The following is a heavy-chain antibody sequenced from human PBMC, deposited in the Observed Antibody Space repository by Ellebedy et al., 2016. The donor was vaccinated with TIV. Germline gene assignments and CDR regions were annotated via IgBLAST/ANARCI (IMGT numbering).Heavy chain of an antibody. J-gene: IGHJ4*02. D-gene: IGHD4-17*01. CDR1: GGSVSSGSNY. CDR3: ARTDYGDYVGYFDS. Sequence: MPSETLSLTCTVSGGSVSSGSNYWSWIRQPPGRGLEWIGYIYYGGGTNYSPSLKGRVTISVDTSKSQFSLKLTSVTAADTAVYFCARTDYGDYVGYFDSWGQGTLVTVSS. CDR2: IYYGGGT. V-gene: IGHV4-61*01.